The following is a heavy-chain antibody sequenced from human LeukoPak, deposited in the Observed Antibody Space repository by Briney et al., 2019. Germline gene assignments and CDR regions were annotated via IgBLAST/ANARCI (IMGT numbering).Heavy chain of an antibody. J-gene: IGHJ4*02. D-gene: IGHD1-26*01. Sequence: SETLSLTCTVSGGSINNFHWSWIRQPPGKGLEWIGFIYTTGSTNYNPSLKSRVTISVDTSRNQFSLKLTSVTAADTAVYYCARWGLSGDYSYLDYWGQGTLVTVSS. CDR1: GGSINNFH. V-gene: IGHV4-4*09. CDR2: IYTTGST. CDR3: ARWGLSGDYSYLDY.